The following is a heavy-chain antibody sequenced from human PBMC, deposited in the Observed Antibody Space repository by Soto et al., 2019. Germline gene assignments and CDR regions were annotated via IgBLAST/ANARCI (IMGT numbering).Heavy chain of an antibody. V-gene: IGHV3-64*04. Sequence: GGFLRLSCPSSGFPFSDYAMHLVRPAPGKGLEYVSAINSNGGSTYDTDSVKGRFTSSRDNSRNTLYLKMNSLRSEDTAVYYCARVGCYYDYVRESYRHGGFDYWGQGNLVTVSA. CDR2: INSNGGST. CDR3: ARVGCYYDYVRESYRHGGFDY. CDR1: GFPFSDYA. D-gene: IGHD3-16*02. J-gene: IGHJ4*02.